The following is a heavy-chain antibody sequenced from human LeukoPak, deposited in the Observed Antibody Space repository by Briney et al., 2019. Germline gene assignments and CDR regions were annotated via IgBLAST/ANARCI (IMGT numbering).Heavy chain of an antibody. V-gene: IGHV1-2*02. CDR3: ARGFLGRLPRHYDAFDI. D-gene: IGHD3-3*01. CDR2: INPNSGGT. J-gene: IGHJ3*02. Sequence: GASVKVSCKASGYTFTGYYMHWVRQAPGQGLEWMGWINPNSGGTNYAQKFQGRVTMTRDTSISTAYMELSRLRSDDTAVYYCARGFLGRLPRHYDAFDIWGQGTMVTVSS. CDR1: GYTFTGYY.